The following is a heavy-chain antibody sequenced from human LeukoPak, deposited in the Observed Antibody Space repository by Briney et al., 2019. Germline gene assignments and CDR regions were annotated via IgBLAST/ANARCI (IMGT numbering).Heavy chain of an antibody. J-gene: IGHJ4*02. V-gene: IGHV3-74*01. Sequence: GGSLRLSCAASGFTFSNFWMYWVRQPPGKGLVWVSRISRDGSNTNYADSVKGRFTISRDNSKNTLYLQMNSLRAEDTAVYYCAKGVYDYSIDYWGQGTLVTVSS. CDR2: ISRDGSNT. CDR1: GFTFSNFW. D-gene: IGHD3-16*01. CDR3: AKGVYDYSIDY.